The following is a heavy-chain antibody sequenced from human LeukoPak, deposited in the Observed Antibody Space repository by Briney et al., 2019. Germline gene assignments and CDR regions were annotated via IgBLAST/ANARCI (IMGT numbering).Heavy chain of an antibody. V-gene: IGHV1-69*06. CDR2: LTPLAGTP. Sequence: KVSCKASGDTFGTFSFNWVRQAPSEGLEWLGGLTPLAGTPNYAQKFQGRLTISADKSTSTVYMELSRLTSEDTAVYFCAKFWSGYYTDWGQGTLVSVSS. CDR1: GDTFGTFS. J-gene: IGHJ4*02. CDR3: AKFWSGYYTD. D-gene: IGHD3-3*01.